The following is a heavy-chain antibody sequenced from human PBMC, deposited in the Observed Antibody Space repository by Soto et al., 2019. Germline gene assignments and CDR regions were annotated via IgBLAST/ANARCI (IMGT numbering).Heavy chain of an antibody. CDR3: ARHTRNCSSTSCYHYYYYGMDV. D-gene: IGHD2-2*01. CDR1: GYSFTSYW. J-gene: IGHJ6*02. V-gene: IGHV5-10-1*01. Sequence: PGEALKISCKGSGYSFTSYWISLVRQMPGKGLEWVGRIDPSDSYTNYSPSFQGHVTISADKSISTAYLQWSSLKASGTAMYYCARHTRNCSSTSCYHYYYYGMDVWGQGTTVTISS. CDR2: IDPSDSYT.